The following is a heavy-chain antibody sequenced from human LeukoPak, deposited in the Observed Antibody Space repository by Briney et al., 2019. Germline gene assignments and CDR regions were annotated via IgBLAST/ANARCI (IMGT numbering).Heavy chain of an antibody. CDR3: AKGAYYGSGRHGGWFDP. D-gene: IGHD3-10*01. V-gene: IGHV1-2*02. J-gene: IGHJ5*02. CDR1: GYTFTNYY. Sequence: ASVKVSCKASGYTFTNYYIHWVRQAPGQGLEWMGWLDPYSGDTNYAQKFQGRVSMTSDTSINTAYMEWTRLTADDTAVYYCAKGAYYGSGRHGGWFDPWGQGNLVTVSS. CDR2: LDPYSGDT.